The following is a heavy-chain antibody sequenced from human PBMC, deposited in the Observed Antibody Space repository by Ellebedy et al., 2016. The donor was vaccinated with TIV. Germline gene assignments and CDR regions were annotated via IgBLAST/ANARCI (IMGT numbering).Heavy chain of an antibody. CDR1: GGSISRSSYY. D-gene: IGHD3-10*01. CDR2: IYYTGST. Sequence: GSLRLSCSVSGGSISRSSYYWGWIRQPPGKGLEWIGSIYYTGSTFYNPSLKSRVTISVDTSKSQFSLRLTSVTAADTAVYYCARWFGELLYVRWFDPWGQGTLVTVSS. CDR3: ARWFGELLYVRWFDP. V-gene: IGHV4-39*01. J-gene: IGHJ5*02.